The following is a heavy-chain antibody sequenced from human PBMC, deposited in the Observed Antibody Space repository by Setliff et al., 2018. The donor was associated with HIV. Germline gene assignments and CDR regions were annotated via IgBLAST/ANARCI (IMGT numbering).Heavy chain of an antibody. CDR3: VKPYTGYYYDGSVYDDF. D-gene: IGHD3-22*01. CDR1: GYTFTRCG. J-gene: IGHJ4*02. CDR2: ISPYNGNT. V-gene: IGHV1-18*01. Sequence: ASVKVSCKVSGYTFTRCGIIWVRQAPGQGLEWMGWISPYNGNTAYAQKLQGRLTMTIDTSTTTAYMDLSSLRPDDTAIYYCVKPYTGYYYDGSVYDDFWGQGTLVTVSS.